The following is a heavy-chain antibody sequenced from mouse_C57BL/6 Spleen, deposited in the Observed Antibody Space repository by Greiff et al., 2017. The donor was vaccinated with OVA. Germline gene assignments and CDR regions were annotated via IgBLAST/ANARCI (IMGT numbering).Heavy chain of an antibody. CDR2: IDPENGDT. CDR1: GFNIKDDY. D-gene: IGHD1-1*01. J-gene: IGHJ4*01. Sequence: VQLQQSGAELVRPGASVKLSCTASGFNIKDDYMHWVKQRPEQGLEWIGWIDPENGDTEYASKFQGKATITADTSSNTAYLQLSSLTSEDTAVYDCTTDDYGSSDSYAMDYWGQGTSVTVSS. V-gene: IGHV14-4*01. CDR3: TTDDYGSSDSYAMDY.